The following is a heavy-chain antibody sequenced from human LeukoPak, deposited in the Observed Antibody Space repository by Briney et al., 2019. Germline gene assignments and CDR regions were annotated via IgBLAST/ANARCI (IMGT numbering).Heavy chain of an antibody. Sequence: SETLSLTCTVSGGSISSYYWKWIRQPPGKGLEWIGYIYSTGTNYNPSLKSRVTISVDTSKNQFSLKVNSVTAADTAVYYRAGGWYSRSIDYWGQGTLLAVSS. D-gene: IGHD6-13*01. J-gene: IGHJ4*02. CDR1: GGSISSYY. V-gene: IGHV4-59*01. CDR2: IYSTGT. CDR3: AGGWYSRSIDY.